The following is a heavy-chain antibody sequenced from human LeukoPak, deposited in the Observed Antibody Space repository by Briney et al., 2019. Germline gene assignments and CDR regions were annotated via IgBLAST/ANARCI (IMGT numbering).Heavy chain of an antibody. Sequence: AGGSLRLSCAASGFTFSSYWMHWVRQAPGKGLVWVSRLSPDGSTSIYADSVKGRFTASRDNAKNTLYLEMNTLRADDTAVYCTRSPSLGGNYWGFDYWGQGTLVTVSS. CDR2: LSPDGSTS. CDR3: RSPSLGGNYWGFDY. J-gene: IGHJ4*02. D-gene: IGHD1-26*01. CDR1: GFTFSSYW. V-gene: IGHV3-74*01.